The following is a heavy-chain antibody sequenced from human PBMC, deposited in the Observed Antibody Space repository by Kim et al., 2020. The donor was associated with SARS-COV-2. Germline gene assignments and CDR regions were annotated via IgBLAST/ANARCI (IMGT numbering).Heavy chain of an antibody. J-gene: IGHJ4*01. Sequence: ASVKVSCKASGYTFTSYEINWVRQAPGQGLEWMGWMNPNTGNTTYAQKFPGRVIITSDTSINTAYMELSSLRSEDTAVYFCAKGGVTKNILGTIHIQDYW. V-gene: IGHV1-8*02. CDR3: AKGGVTKNILGTIHIQDY. CDR2: MNPNTGNT. D-gene: IGHD3-9*01. CDR1: GYTFTSYE.